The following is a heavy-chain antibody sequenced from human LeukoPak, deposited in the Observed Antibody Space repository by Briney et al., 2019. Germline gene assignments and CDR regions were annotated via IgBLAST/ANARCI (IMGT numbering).Heavy chain of an antibody. CDR1: GYSFTSYW. CDR2: IYPGDSDT. V-gene: IGHV5-51*01. Sequence: GESLKISCKGSGYSFTSYWIGWVRQMPGKGLEWMGIIYPGDSDTRYSPSFQGQVTISADKSISTACLQWSSLEASDTAMYYCARQGYDILTGSINTQSGPYNWFDPWGQGTLVTVSS. CDR3: ARQGYDILTGSINTQSGPYNWFDP. D-gene: IGHD3-9*01. J-gene: IGHJ5*02.